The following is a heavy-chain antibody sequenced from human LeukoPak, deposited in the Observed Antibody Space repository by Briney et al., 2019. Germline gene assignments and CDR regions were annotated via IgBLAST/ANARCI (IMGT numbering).Heavy chain of an antibody. D-gene: IGHD3-3*01. J-gene: IGHJ4*02. CDR1: GGSINNYY. V-gene: IGHV4-59*08. Sequence: SETLSLTCTVSGGSINNYYWSWIRQPPGKGLEWIGYIYYSGSTNYNPSLKGRVTISVDSSKNQFSLKLSSVTAADTAVYYCASGYYTDYWGQGTLVTVSS. CDR2: IYYSGST. CDR3: ASGYYTDY.